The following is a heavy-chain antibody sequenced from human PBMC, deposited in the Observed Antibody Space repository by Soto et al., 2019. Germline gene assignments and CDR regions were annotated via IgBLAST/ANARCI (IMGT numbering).Heavy chain of an antibody. CDR3: ARDNRGSGWYGGCNY. J-gene: IGHJ4*02. V-gene: IGHV3-30-3*01. D-gene: IGHD6-19*01. CDR1: GFTFSSYA. CDR2: ISYDGSNK. Sequence: PGGSLRLSCAASGFTFSSYAMHWVRQAPGKGLEWVAVISYDGSNKYYADSVKGRFTISRDNSKNTLYLQMNSLRAEDTAVYYCARDNRGSGWYGGCNYWGQGTLVTVSS.